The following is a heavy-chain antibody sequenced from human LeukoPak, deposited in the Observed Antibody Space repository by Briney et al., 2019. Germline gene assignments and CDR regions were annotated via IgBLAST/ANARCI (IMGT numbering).Heavy chain of an antibody. CDR3: ARIGPILGAAWVDY. V-gene: IGHV4-28*01. J-gene: IGHJ4*02. D-gene: IGHD1-26*01. Sequence: SDTLSLTCAVSSYSISSNHWWGWIRQPPGKGLEWIGYIFYAGSTCYNPSLKSRVTMSVDTSKNQFSLRLSSVTAVDTAVYYCARIGPILGAAWVDYWGQGTLVSVSS. CDR1: SYSISSNHW. CDR2: IFYAGST.